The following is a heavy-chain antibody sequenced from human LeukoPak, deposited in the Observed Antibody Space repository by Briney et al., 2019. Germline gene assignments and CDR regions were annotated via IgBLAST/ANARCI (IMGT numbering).Heavy chain of an antibody. CDR2: MNPNSGNT. CDR3: ARVDIVVAYYGMDV. D-gene: IGHD2-2*03. V-gene: IGHV1-8*02. CDR1: GYTFTGYY. Sequence: ASVKVSCKASGYTFTGYYMHWVRQAPGQGLEWMGWMNPNSGNTGYAQKFQGRVTMTRNTSISTAYMELSSLRSEDTAVYYCARVDIVVAYYGMDVWGQGTTVTVSS. J-gene: IGHJ6*02.